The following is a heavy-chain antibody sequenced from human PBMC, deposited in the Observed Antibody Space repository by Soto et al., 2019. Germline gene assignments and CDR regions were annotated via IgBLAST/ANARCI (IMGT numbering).Heavy chain of an antibody. CDR2: ISYDGSNK. CDR1: GFTFSSYA. Sequence: PGGSLRLSCAASGFTFSSYAMHWVRQAPGKGLEWVAVISYDGSNKYYADSVKGRFTISRDNSKNTLYLQMNSLRAEDTAVYYCARGSEPYYYDSSGYSPVFDYWGQGTLVTVS. D-gene: IGHD3-22*01. CDR3: ARGSEPYYYDSSGYSPVFDY. V-gene: IGHV3-30-3*01. J-gene: IGHJ4*02.